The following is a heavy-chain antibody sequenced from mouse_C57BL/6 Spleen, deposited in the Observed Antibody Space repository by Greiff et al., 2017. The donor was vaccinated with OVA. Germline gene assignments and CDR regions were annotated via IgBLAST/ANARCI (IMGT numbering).Heavy chain of an antibody. J-gene: IGHJ3*01. Sequence: VKLMESGPELVKPGASVKISCKASGYAFSSSWMNWVKQRPGKGLEWIGRIYPGDGDTNYNGKFKGKATLTADKSSSTAYMQLSSLTSEDSAVYFCARWGGYSNYLAWFAYWGQGTLVTVSA. CDR2: IYPGDGDT. V-gene: IGHV1-82*01. CDR3: ARWGGYSNYLAWFAY. CDR1: GYAFSSSW. D-gene: IGHD2-5*01.